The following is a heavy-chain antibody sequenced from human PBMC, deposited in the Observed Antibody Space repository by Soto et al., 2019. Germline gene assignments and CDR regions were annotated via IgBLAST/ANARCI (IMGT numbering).Heavy chain of an antibody. J-gene: IGHJ5*02. D-gene: IGHD3-16*01. CDR1: GGTFSSYA. CDR3: ARDPFGRAPGVWFDP. V-gene: IGHV1-69*13. CDR2: IIPIFGTA. Sequence: SVKVSCKASGGTFSSYAISWVRQAPGQGLEWMGGIIPIFGTANYAQKFQGRVTITADESTSTAYMELSSMRSEDTAVYYCARDPFGRAPGVWFDPWGQGTLVTVSS.